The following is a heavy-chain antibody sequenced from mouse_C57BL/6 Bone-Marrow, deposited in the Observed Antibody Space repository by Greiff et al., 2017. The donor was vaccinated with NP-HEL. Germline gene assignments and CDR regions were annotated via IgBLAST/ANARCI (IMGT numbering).Heavy chain of an antibody. V-gene: IGHV1-69*01. CDR3: ARGDGLRRGGAMDY. J-gene: IGHJ4*01. Sequence: VQLQQPGAELVMPGASVKLSCKASGYTFTSYWMHWVKPRPGQGLEWIGEIDPSDSYTNYNQKFKGKSTLTVDESSSTAYMQLSSLTSEDSAVYYCARGDGLRRGGAMDYWGQGTSVTVSS. CDR2: IDPSDSYT. CDR1: GYTFTSYW. D-gene: IGHD2-4*01.